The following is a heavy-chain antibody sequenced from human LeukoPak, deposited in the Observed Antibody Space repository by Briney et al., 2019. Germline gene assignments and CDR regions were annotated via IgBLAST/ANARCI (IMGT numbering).Heavy chain of an antibody. CDR2: ISYDGSNK. V-gene: IGHV3-30-3*01. Sequence: PGGSLRLSCAASGFTFSSYAMHWVRQAPGKGLEWVAVISYDGSNKYYADSVKGRFTISRDNSKNTLYLQMNSLRAEDTAVYYCARAVDHLFDPWGQEPWSPSPQ. D-gene: IGHD3-3*02. CDR3: ARAVDHLFDP. J-gene: IGHJ5*02. CDR1: GFTFSSYA.